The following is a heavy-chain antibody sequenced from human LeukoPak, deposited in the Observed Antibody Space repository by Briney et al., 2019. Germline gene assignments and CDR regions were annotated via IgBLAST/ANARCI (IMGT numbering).Heavy chain of an antibody. Sequence: GGSLRLSCAASGFTFSSYAMSWIRQAPGKGLEWVSYISSSGSTIYYADSVKGRFTISRDNAKNSLYLQMNSLRAEDTAVYYCATEIAVAGSNWFDPWGQGTLVTVSS. CDR3: ATEIAVAGSNWFDP. CDR1: GFTFSSYA. J-gene: IGHJ5*02. D-gene: IGHD6-19*01. CDR2: ISSSGSTI. V-gene: IGHV3-11*01.